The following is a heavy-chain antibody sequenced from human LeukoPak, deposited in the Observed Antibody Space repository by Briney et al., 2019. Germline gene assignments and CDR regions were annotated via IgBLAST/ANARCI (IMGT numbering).Heavy chain of an antibody. CDR3: ASVDTAMVDHVY. CDR2: INHSGSI. V-gene: IGHV4-34*01. CDR1: GGSFSGYY. Sequence: SETLSLTCAVYGGSFSGYYWSWIRQPPGKGLEWIGGINHSGSINYNPSLKSRVTISVDTSKNQFSLKLSSVTAADTALYYCASVDTAMVDHVYWGQGTLVTVSS. D-gene: IGHD5-18*01. J-gene: IGHJ4*02.